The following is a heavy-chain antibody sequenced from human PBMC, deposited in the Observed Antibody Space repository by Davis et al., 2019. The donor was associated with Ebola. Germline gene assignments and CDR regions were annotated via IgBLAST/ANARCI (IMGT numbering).Heavy chain of an antibody. Sequence: GSLRLSCAASGFTFSSYAMHWVRQAPGKGLEWVAVISYDGSNKYYADSVKGRFTISRDNSKNTLYLQMNSLRAEDTAVYYCARGLGYSYGSSMDVWGQGTTVTVSS. CDR3: ARGLGYSYGSSMDV. D-gene: IGHD5-18*01. V-gene: IGHV3-30-3*01. CDR1: GFTFSSYA. J-gene: IGHJ6*02. CDR2: ISYDGSNK.